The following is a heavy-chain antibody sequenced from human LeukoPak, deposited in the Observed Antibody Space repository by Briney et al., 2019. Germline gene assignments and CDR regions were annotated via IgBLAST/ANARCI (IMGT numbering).Heavy chain of an antibody. V-gene: IGHV3-21*01. J-gene: IGHJ4*02. CDR3: ARKYYYDSSGYWVFDY. D-gene: IGHD3-22*01. CDR2: ISSSSSYI. Sequence: GGSLRLSCAASGFTFTSYTMNWVRQAPGKGLEWVSSISSSSSYIYYADSVKGRFTISRDNAKNSLYLQMNSLRAEDTAVYYCARKYYYDSSGYWVFDYWGQGTLVTVSS. CDR1: GFTFTSYT.